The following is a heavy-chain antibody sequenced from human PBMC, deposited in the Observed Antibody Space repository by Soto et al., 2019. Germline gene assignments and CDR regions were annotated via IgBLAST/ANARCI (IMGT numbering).Heavy chain of an antibody. J-gene: IGHJ6*02. CDR1: GFTFSSSA. V-gene: IGHV1-58*01. Sequence: SLKVSCKASGFTFSSSAVQWVRQARGQRLEWIGWIVVGSGNTIHAQKFQERVSITRDLSTSTAYMELSSLRSEDTGVYYCAAKGQQHLGYYNGLDVWGQGTTVTVSS. CDR2: IVVGSGNT. CDR3: AAKGQQHLGYYNGLDV. D-gene: IGHD6-13*01.